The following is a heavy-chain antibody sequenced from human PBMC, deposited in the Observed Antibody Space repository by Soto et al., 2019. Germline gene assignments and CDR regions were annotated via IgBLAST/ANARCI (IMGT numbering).Heavy chain of an antibody. Sequence: EVQLLESGGGLVQPGGSLRLSCAASGFTFSSYAMSWVRQAPGKGLEWVSAISGSGGSTYYADSVKGRFTISRDNSKTTLYLQMTSLRAEDTAVYYCAKRLTPGYCSGGSCYDAFDIWGQGTMVTVSS. CDR2: ISGSGGST. CDR3: AKRLTPGYCSGGSCYDAFDI. V-gene: IGHV3-23*01. D-gene: IGHD2-15*01. CDR1: GFTFSSYA. J-gene: IGHJ3*02.